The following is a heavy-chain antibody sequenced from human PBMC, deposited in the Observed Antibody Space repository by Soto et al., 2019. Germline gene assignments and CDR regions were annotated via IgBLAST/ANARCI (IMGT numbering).Heavy chain of an antibody. D-gene: IGHD2-2*01. Sequence: EVQLLESGGGLVQPGGSLRLSCAASGFTFSSYAMSWVRQAPGKGLEWVSAISGSGGSAYYADSVKGRFTISRDNSMNTLYLQMNSLSAEDTAVYYCAKDLGSGGGVVVPAAISWRIIHYYYYYVDVWGKGTTVTV. J-gene: IGHJ6*03. CDR3: AKDLGSGGGVVVPAAISWRIIHYYYYYVDV. CDR1: GFTFSSYA. V-gene: IGHV3-23*01. CDR2: ISGSGGSA.